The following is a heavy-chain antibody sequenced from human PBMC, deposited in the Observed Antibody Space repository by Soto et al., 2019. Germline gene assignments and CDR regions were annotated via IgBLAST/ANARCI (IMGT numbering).Heavy chain of an antibody. D-gene: IGHD3-22*01. V-gene: IGHV4-31*03. Sequence: TLSLTCTVSGGSINSGAYYWSWIRHQTGKGLEWIGYIYYSGSTFYNPSLRSRVTVSVDTSKNQFSLRLTSVTAADTAVYYCARLVYDSRGYRPVWGQGTLVTGAS. CDR1: GGSINSGAYY. CDR2: IYYSGST. CDR3: ARLVYDSRGYRPV. J-gene: IGHJ4*02.